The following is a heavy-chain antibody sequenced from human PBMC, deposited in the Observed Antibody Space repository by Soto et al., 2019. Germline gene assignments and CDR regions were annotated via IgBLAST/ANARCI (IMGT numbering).Heavy chain of an antibody. V-gene: IGHV4-59*01. D-gene: IGHD6-13*01. Sequence: SETLSLTCTVSGGSISSYYWSWIRQPPGKGLEWIGYIYYSGSTNYNPSLKSRVTISVDTSKNQFSLKLSSVTAADTAVYYCARAKKGSSSWYRGAGYYYGMDVWGKGTTVTVSS. CDR1: GGSISSYY. J-gene: IGHJ6*04. CDR2: IYYSGST. CDR3: ARAKKGSSSWYRGAGYYYGMDV.